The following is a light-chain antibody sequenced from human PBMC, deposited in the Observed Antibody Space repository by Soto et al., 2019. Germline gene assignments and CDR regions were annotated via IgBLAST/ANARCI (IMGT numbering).Light chain of an antibody. CDR2: DAS. CDR1: QYIGNN. J-gene: IGKJ1*01. Sequence: EIVMTQSPVTLSVSPGESATLSCRASQYIGNNLAWYRKKPGQAPRLLIYDASIRATGIPARFSGSGSGTVFTLNISSLQSEDFALYYCQQYNNWPPWTFGQGTKVDIK. CDR3: QQYNNWPPWT. V-gene: IGKV3-15*01.